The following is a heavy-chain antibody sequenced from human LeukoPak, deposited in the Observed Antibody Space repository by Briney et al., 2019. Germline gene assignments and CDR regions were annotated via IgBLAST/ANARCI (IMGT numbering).Heavy chain of an antibody. V-gene: IGHV4-39*01. D-gene: IGHD2-15*01. Sequence: SGPLPLTCTVSGGSISSSSYYWCRVPPPPGKGLEWIGSIYYSGSTYYNPSLKSRVTISVDTSKNQCSLKLSSVTVADTAVYYCAPSSPGLDDWGQGTLVTVSS. CDR3: APSSPGLDD. J-gene: IGHJ4*02. CDR1: GGSISSSSYY. CDR2: IYYSGST.